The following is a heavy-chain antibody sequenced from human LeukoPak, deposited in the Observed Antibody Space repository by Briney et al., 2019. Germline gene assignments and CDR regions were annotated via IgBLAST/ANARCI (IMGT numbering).Heavy chain of an antibody. CDR3: AREGPTFYYDSGRDPSFDY. Sequence: PGGPLRLSCAASGFTFSSYAMHWVRQAPGKGLEWVAVISYDGSNKYYADSVKGRFTISRDNSKNTLYLQMNSLRAEDTALYFCAREGPTFYYDSGRDPSFDYRGQGTLVTVSS. CDR2: ISYDGSNK. D-gene: IGHD3-10*01. CDR1: GFTFSSYA. V-gene: IGHV3-30-3*01. J-gene: IGHJ4*02.